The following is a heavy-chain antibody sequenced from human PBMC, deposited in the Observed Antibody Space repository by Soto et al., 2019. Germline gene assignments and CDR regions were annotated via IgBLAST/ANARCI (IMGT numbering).Heavy chain of an antibody. J-gene: IGHJ4*02. CDR1: GDSITSDKW. CDR2: IYHSGST. V-gene: IGHV4-4*02. CDR3: ARGETQQQRDY. Sequence: QVQLQESGPGLVKPSGTLSLTCAVSGDSITSDKWWSWIRQPPGKGLQWIGEIYHSGSTKYNPSLKSRVIISVDKSKNQFSHKLSSVTAADTAVYYCARGETQQQRDYWGQGTLVTVSS. D-gene: IGHD6-13*01.